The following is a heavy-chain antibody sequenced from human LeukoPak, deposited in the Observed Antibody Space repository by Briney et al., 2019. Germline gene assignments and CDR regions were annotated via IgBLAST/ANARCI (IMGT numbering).Heavy chain of an antibody. Sequence: GGSLRLSCAASGFTVSSNYMSWVRQAPGKGLEWVSVIYSGGSTYYADSVKGRFTISRDNSKNTLYLQMNSLRAEDTAVYYCARVGVSTVTIDYWGQGTLVTVSS. CDR2: IYSGGST. J-gene: IGHJ4*02. V-gene: IGHV3-66*01. CDR3: ARVGVSTVTIDY. D-gene: IGHD4-17*01. CDR1: GFTVSSNY.